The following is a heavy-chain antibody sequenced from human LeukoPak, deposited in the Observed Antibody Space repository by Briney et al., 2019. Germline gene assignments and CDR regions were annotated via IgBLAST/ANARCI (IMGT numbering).Heavy chain of an antibody. V-gene: IGHV1-18*01. D-gene: IGHD3-16*02. CDR1: GGTFSSYA. J-gene: IGHJ4*02. CDR2: ISAYNGNT. Sequence: GASVKVSCKASGGTFSSYAISWVRQAPGQGLEWMGWISAYNGNTNYAQKLQGRVTMTTDTSTSTAYMELRSLRSDDTAVYYCARDGIMITFGGVIVIPYFDYWGQGTLVTVSS. CDR3: ARDGIMITFGGVIVIPYFDY.